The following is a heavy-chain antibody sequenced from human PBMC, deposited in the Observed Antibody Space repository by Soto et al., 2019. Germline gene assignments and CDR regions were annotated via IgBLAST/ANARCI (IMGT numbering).Heavy chain of an antibody. CDR1: GFTFSTFG. J-gene: IGHJ3*02. Sequence: PGGSLRLSCAASGFTFSTFGMHWVRQAPGKGLEWVTLISFDGRNKYYAESVKGRFTISRDDSKNTLYLQMNSLRAEDTAVYYCAKDKLSSTDALDIWGQGTMVTVSS. D-gene: IGHD2-2*01. V-gene: IGHV3-30*18. CDR3: AKDKLSSTDALDI. CDR2: ISFDGRNK.